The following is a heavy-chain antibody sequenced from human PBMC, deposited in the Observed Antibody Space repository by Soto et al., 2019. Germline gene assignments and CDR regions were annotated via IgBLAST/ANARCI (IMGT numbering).Heavy chain of an antibody. V-gene: IGHV3-53*01. CDR1: GFTVSSNY. D-gene: IGHD4-4*01. J-gene: IGHJ4*02. CDR3: ARAPRLQPNPLPIDY. CDR2: IYSGGST. Sequence: PGGSLRLSCAASGFTVSSNYMSWVRQAPGKGLEWVSVIYSGGSTYYADSVKGRFTISRDNSKNTLYLQMNSLRAEDTAVYYRARAPRLQPNPLPIDYWGQGTLVTVSS.